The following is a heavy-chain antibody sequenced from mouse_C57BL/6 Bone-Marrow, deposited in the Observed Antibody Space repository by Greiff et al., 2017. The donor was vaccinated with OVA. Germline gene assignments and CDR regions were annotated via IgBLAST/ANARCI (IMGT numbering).Heavy chain of an antibody. J-gene: IGHJ4*01. Sequence: DVKLVESGGGLVQPGGSLSLSCAASGFTFTDYYMSWVRQPPGKALEWLGFIRNKANGYTTEYSASVKGRFTISRDNSQSILYLQMNALRAEDSATYYCARYPSSGYPYYAMDYWGQGTSVTVSS. CDR1: GFTFTDYY. CDR3: ARYPSSGYPYYAMDY. V-gene: IGHV7-3*01. D-gene: IGHD3-2*02. CDR2: IRNKANGYTT.